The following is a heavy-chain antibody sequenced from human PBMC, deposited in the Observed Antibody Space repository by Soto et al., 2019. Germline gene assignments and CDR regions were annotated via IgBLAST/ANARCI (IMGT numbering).Heavy chain of an antibody. CDR3: AREVGGYYYFFGGNWFDP. D-gene: IGHD3-3*01. V-gene: IGHV3-74*01. Sequence: GGSLRLSCAASGFTFSIYWMHWVRQAPGKGLVWVSRINSDGSSTSYADSVKGRFTISRDNAKNTLYLQMNSLRAEDTAVYYCAREVGGYYYFFGGNWFDPWGQGTQVTVSS. J-gene: IGHJ5*02. CDR1: GFTFSIYW. CDR2: INSDGSST.